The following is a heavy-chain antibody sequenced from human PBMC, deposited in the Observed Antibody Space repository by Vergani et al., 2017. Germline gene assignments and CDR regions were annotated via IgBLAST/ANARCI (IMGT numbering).Heavy chain of an antibody. V-gene: IGHV4-39*06. Sequence: RLQLQESGPGLVKPSETLSLTCTVSGGSISSSSYYWGWIRQPPGKGLEWIGSIYYSGSTYYNPSLKSRVTISVDTSKNQFALKLSSVTAADTAVYYCARGWGVLNWFDPWGQGTLVTVSS. J-gene: IGHJ5*02. CDR2: IYYSGST. CDR3: ARGWGVLNWFDP. D-gene: IGHD1-26*01. CDR1: GGSISSSSYY.